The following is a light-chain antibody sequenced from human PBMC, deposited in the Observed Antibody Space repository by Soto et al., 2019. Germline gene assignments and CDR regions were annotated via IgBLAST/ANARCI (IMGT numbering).Light chain of an antibody. CDR1: QNIDNNY. V-gene: IGKV3-20*01. J-gene: IGKJ1*01. CDR3: QQCAYSPRT. Sequence: EIVLTQSPDSLSLSPGERATLSCRASQNIDNNYLVRYQQRPGRAPRLLIYDAAVRATGITDRFSGSGSGTDFTLRISRLEPEDFAVYYCQQCAYSPRTFGQGTKVEVK. CDR2: DAA.